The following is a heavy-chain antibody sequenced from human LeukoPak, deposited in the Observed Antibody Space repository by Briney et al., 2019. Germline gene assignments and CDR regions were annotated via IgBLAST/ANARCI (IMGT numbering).Heavy chain of an antibody. Sequence: SETLSLTCTVSGGSVSSGGYYWDWIRQHPGKGLEWIGYIYDSGSTYYNPSLKSRVTISVDTSKNQFSLKLSSVTAADTAVYYCAREDAGTVTIDSWGQGTLVTVFS. CDR2: IYDSGST. J-gene: IGHJ4*02. V-gene: IGHV4-31*03. CDR3: AREDAGTVTIDS. D-gene: IGHD4-17*01. CDR1: GGSVSSGGYY.